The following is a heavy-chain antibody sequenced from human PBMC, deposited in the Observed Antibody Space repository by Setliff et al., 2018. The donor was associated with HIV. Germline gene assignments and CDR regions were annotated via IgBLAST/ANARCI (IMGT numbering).Heavy chain of an antibody. CDR1: GGSISGFY. CDR2: IYDSGST. Sequence: SETLSLTCTVSGGSISGFYWNWIRQSAGKGLQWIGRIYDSGSTKYNPPLESRVTMSVDTSKNQFSLKLSSLTAADTAVYYCARALFGSGWYSDSWGQGTLVTVSS. J-gene: IGHJ4*02. V-gene: IGHV4-4*07. D-gene: IGHD6-19*01. CDR3: ARALFGSGWYSDS.